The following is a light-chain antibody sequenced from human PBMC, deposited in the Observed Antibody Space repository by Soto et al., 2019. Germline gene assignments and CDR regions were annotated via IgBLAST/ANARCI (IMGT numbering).Light chain of an antibody. Sequence: EIVLTQSPATLPLSPGERATLSCRASQSVNNYLAWYQQKAGQAPRLLIYDASNRATGIPARFSGSGSGTDFTLTISSLETEDFAVYYCQQRSNWPLNFGGGTKVDIK. CDR2: DAS. J-gene: IGKJ4*01. V-gene: IGKV3-11*01. CDR3: QQRSNWPLN. CDR1: QSVNNY.